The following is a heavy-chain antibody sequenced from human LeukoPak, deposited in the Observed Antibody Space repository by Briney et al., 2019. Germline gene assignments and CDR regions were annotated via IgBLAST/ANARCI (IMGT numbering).Heavy chain of an antibody. Sequence: SETLSLTCIVSGGFMSSSSYYWGWIRQPPGKGLEWIGNIYYGGTTYHNPSLKSRVTISVDTSKNQFSLKLTSVTAADTVVYYCARNLFMGGLNCFDPWGQGTLVTVSS. CDR1: GGFMSSSSYY. CDR3: ARNLFMGGLNCFDP. D-gene: IGHD2-15*01. J-gene: IGHJ5*02. V-gene: IGHV4-39*01. CDR2: IYYGGTT.